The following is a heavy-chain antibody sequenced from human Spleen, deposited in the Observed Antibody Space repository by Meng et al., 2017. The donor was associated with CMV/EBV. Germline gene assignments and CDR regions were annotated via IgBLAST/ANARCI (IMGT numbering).Heavy chain of an antibody. V-gene: IGHV4-39*07. Sequence: CTVSGGSISSSSYYWGWIRQPPGKGLEWIGSIYYSGSTHYNPSLKSRVTISVDTSKNQFSLKLSSVTAADTAVYYCARDSRGGWFDPWGQGTLVTVSS. CDR2: IYYSGST. CDR1: GGSISSSSYY. CDR3: ARDSRGGWFDP. J-gene: IGHJ5*02.